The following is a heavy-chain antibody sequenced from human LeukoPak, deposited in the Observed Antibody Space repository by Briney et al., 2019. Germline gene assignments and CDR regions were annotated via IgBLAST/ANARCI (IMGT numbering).Heavy chain of an antibody. V-gene: IGHV1-69*05. CDR2: IIPIFGTA. J-gene: IGHJ6*03. CDR3: ASGTTVTTYSRYYYYMDV. Sequence: EASVKVSCKASGGTFSSYAISWVRQAPGQGLEWMGGIIPIFGTANYAQKFQGRVTITTDESTSTAYMELSSLRSEDTAVYYCASGTTVTTYSRYYYYMDVWGKGTTVTVSS. D-gene: IGHD4-17*01. CDR1: GGTFSSYA.